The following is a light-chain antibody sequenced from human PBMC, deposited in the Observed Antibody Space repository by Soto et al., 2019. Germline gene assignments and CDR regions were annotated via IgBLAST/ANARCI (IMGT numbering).Light chain of an antibody. Sequence: DIQMTQSPSSLSASVGDRVTITCRASQGISSYLVWYQQRQGRAPKLLIYDASSLLSGVPSRFSGSGSGTDFTLTISNLQPEDFATYYCQQSHSTPYTFGQGTKLE. CDR2: DAS. J-gene: IGKJ2*01. CDR3: QQSHSTPYT. CDR1: QGISSY. V-gene: IGKV1-39*01.